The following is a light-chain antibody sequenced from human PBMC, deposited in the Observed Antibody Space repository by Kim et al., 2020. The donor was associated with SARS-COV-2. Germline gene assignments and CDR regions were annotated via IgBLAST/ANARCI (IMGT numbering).Light chain of an antibody. V-gene: IGKV1-39*01. J-gene: IGKJ1*01. CDR3: QQSYSS. CDR1: QSISSY. Sequence: SLSASVGDRVTITCRASQSISSYLNWYQQKPGKAPKLLIYAASSLQSGVPSRFSGSGSGTDFTLTISSLQPEDFATYYCQQSYSSFGQGTKVDIK. CDR2: AAS.